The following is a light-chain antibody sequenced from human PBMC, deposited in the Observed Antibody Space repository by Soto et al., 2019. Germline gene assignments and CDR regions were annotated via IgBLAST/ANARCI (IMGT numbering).Light chain of an antibody. J-gene: IGLJ2*01. V-gene: IGLV2-14*01. Sequence: QSVLTQPASVSGSPGQSITISCTGTSSDVGGYNYVSWYQQHPGKAPKLMIYEVSDRPSGVSNRFSGSKSGNTASLTISGLQPEDEADYYCSSYTTTSTPLFGGGTKLTVL. CDR1: SSDVGGYNY. CDR3: SSYTTTSTPL. CDR2: EVS.